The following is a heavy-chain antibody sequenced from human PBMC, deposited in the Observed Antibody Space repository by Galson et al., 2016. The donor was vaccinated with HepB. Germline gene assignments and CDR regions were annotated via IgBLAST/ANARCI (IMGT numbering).Heavy chain of an antibody. CDR1: XXXFTXXW. Sequence: QSGAEVKKPGESLKIXXXGSXXXFTXXWIXXXRQXXXKGXXWMXXXYPXXSDTRYSPSFQGQITVSVEQSISTAYLQGSSLKASDSAMFYCARHPFLKSAGYYWGQGTLXTVSS. V-gene: IGHV5-51*01. CDR2: XYPXXSDT. CDR3: ARHPFLKSAGYY. J-gene: IGHJ4*02.